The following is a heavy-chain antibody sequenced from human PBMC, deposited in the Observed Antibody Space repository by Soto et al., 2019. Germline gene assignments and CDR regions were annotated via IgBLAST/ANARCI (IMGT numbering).Heavy chain of an antibody. CDR1: GGAFITHY. V-gene: IGHV4-4*07. Sequence: SETLSLPSTVSGGAFITHYWSWIRQPAGEGLEWVGRIYISGSTNYNPSLKSRVTMSVDTSMNQFSLNVISVTAADTALCYCARGHDWGLDYWGQG. CDR3: ARGHDWGLDY. J-gene: IGHJ4*02. D-gene: IGHD2-21*01. CDR2: IYISGST.